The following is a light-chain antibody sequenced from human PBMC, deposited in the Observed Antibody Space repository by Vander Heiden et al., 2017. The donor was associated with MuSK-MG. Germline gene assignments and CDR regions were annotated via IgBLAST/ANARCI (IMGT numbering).Light chain of an antibody. Sequence: QSALTQPASVSGSPGQSITISCTGTRSDVSGYNYVSWYQQHPGKAPKLMIYDVSNRPLGVSNRFSGSKSGNTAPLTISGLQAEDEADYYCTSYTSSSTLVLFGGGTKLTVL. CDR1: RSDVSGYNY. CDR3: TSYTSSSTLVL. J-gene: IGLJ2*01. V-gene: IGLV2-14*03. CDR2: DVS.